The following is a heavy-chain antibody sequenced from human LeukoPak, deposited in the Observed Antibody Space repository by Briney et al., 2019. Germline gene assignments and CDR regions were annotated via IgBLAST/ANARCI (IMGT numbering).Heavy chain of an antibody. CDR3: ATGYSSSWYYFDY. V-gene: IGHV4-34*01. CDR1: GGSFSGYY. D-gene: IGHD6-13*01. CDR2: INHSGST. Sequence: SETLSLTCAVYGGSFSGYYWSWIRQPPGKGLEWIREINHSGSTNYNPSLKSRVTISVDTSKNQFSLKLSSVTAADTAVYYCATGYSSSWYYFDYWGQGTLVTVSS. J-gene: IGHJ4*02.